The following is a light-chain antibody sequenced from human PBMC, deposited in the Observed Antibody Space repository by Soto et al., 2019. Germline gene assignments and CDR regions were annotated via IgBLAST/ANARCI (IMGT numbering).Light chain of an antibody. J-gene: IGLJ2*01. CDR2: SYN. CDR3: AAWDDSLNGRVV. Sequence: QSVLTQPPSASGTPGQRVTISCSGSSSNIGSYTVNWYQQLPGTAPKLLIYSYNQRPSGVPDRFSGSKSGTSASLAISGLQSEDEADYYCAAWDDSLNGRVVFGGGTKLTVL. CDR1: SSNIGSYT. V-gene: IGLV1-44*01.